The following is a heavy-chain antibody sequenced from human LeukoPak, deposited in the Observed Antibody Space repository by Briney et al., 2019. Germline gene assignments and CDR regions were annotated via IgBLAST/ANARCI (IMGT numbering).Heavy chain of an antibody. V-gene: IGHV3-11*03. D-gene: IGHD1-14*01. CDR2: ISGSGSAT. CDR3: AITARIPEA. CDR1: RFTFTDYY. Sequence: PRRSLRLSCAASRFTFTDYYISWIRQAPGKGLGFISYISGSGSATNYADSGRRRLSICRDNAQNSLYLRLSRVTADEMGVYYCAITARIPEAWGQGTVVTVS. J-gene: IGHJ4*02.